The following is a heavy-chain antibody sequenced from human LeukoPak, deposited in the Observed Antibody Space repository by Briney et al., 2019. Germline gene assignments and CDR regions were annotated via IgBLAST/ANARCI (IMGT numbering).Heavy chain of an antibody. J-gene: IGHJ6*02. CDR1: GFTFSSYA. Sequence: GRSLRLSCAASGFTFSSYAMSWVRQAPGRGLEWVSSISGSGSSTYSADSVKGRFTISRDNSKNTLYLQMNSLGAEDTAVYYCAKDIVVVPAAMTYYGMDVWGQGTTVTVSS. CDR2: ISGSGSST. D-gene: IGHD2-2*01. CDR3: AKDIVVVPAAMTYYGMDV. V-gene: IGHV3-23*01.